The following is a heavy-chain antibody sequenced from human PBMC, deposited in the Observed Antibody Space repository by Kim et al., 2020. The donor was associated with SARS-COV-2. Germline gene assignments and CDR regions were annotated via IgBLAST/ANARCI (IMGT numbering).Heavy chain of an antibody. D-gene: IGHD4-17*01. Sequence: GGSLRLSCAASGFTFSSYWMHWVRQAPGKGLVWVSRINSDGSSTSYADSVKGRFTISRDNAKNTLYLQMNSLRAEDTAVYYCARALHDYGVHDAFDIWGQGTMVTVSS. CDR1: GFTFSSYW. V-gene: IGHV3-74*01. CDR2: INSDGSST. CDR3: ARALHDYGVHDAFDI. J-gene: IGHJ3*02.